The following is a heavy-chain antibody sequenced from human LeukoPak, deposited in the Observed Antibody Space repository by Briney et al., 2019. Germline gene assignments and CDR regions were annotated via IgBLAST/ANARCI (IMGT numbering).Heavy chain of an antibody. Sequence: GGSLRLSCEASGFIFSSYEMNWVRQAPGKGLEWLSYIGVGGSPIYYADSVKGRFTISRDNARNSVYLQMVSLRAEDTAIYCCAREVAGTGTSEYDNWGQGTLVTVSS. CDR1: GFIFSSYE. CDR3: AREVAGTGTSEYDN. D-gene: IGHD6-19*01. CDR2: IGVGGSPI. V-gene: IGHV3-48*03. J-gene: IGHJ4*02.